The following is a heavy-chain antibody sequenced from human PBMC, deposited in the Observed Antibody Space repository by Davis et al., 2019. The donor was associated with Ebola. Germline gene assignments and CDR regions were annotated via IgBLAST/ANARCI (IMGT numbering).Heavy chain of an antibody. CDR3: ARDNCSGGSCWYGMDV. Sequence: AASVTVSCKASGGTFSSYAISWVRQAPGQGLEWMGGIIPIFGTANYAQKFQGRVTITADESTSTAYMELSSLRSEDTAVYYCARDNCSGGSCWYGMDVWGQGTTVTVSS. V-gene: IGHV1-69*13. CDR2: IIPIFGTA. J-gene: IGHJ6*02. D-gene: IGHD2-15*01. CDR1: GGTFSSYA.